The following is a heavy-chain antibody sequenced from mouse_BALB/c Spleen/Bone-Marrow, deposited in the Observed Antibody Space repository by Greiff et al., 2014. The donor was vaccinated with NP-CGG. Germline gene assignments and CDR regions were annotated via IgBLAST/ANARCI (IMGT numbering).Heavy chain of an antibody. V-gene: IGHV1S137*01. CDR1: GYTFTDYA. CDR3: ARDAMDY. J-gene: IGHJ4*01. Sequence: VQLQQSGAELVRPGVSVKISCKGSGYTFTDYAMHWVKQSHAKSLEWIGVISTYYGDASYNQKFKGKATMTVDKSSSTAYMELSRLTSEDSAIYYCARDAMDYWGQGTSVTVSS. CDR2: ISTYYGDA.